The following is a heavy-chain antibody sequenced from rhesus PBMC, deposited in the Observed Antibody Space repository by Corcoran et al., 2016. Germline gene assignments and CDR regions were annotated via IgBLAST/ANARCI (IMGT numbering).Heavy chain of an antibody. CDR1: GGSISGGYD. V-gene: IGHV4-76*01. J-gene: IGHJ6*01. D-gene: IGHD6-25*01. CDR3: GSGSWNGVLDS. CDR2: IYGSSGIT. Sequence: QVQLQESGPGVVKPSETLSLTCAVSGGSISGGYDWSWIRQPPGKGLEWIGYIYGSSGITNYNPSLKNRVTISKDASKNEFSLKLSAVTAADTAVYYCGSGSWNGVLDSWGQGVVVTVSS.